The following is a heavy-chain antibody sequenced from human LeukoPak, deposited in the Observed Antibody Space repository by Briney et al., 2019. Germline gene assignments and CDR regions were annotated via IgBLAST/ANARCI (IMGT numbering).Heavy chain of an antibody. CDR1: GGSVSSGTYY. CDR3: ARDRYHYDSSGYYFDH. D-gene: IGHD3-22*01. CDR2: IYYSGNT. J-gene: IGHJ4*02. V-gene: IGHV4-61*01. Sequence: SETLSLTCTVSGGSVSSGTYYWSWIRQPPGGGLEWIGYIYYSGNTNYNPSLKSRVTISVDTSKNQLSLKLSSVTAADTAVYYCARDRYHYDSSGYYFDHWGQGTLVTVSS.